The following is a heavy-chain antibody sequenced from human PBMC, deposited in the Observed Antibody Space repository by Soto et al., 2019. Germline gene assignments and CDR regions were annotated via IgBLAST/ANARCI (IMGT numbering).Heavy chain of an antibody. Sequence: QVQLVESGGGVVQPGRSLRLSCAASGITFSSYTIHWVRQAPGEGLEWVAVISDDGSNKYADSVKGRFTISRDNSKNTLYLQMNNLRVEDTAGYYCARDWRGYYTLWGQGTLVTVSS. CDR2: ISDDGSNK. V-gene: IGHV3-30-3*01. D-gene: IGHD3-3*01. J-gene: IGHJ4*02. CDR3: ARDWRGYYTL. CDR1: GITFSSYT.